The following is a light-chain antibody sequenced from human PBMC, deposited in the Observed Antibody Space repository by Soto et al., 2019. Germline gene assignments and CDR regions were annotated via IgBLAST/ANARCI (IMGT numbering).Light chain of an antibody. V-gene: IGKV3-15*01. CDR3: QQSSTTPLT. J-gene: IGKJ1*01. CDR2: AAS. Sequence: EIEMTQSPATLSVSLGDRATLSCRASQSVSSYVDWYQQKPGQAPRLLIYAASSWDTGIPSRFSGSGSGTDFTLTISSLQPEDFAIYYCQQSSTTPLTFGQGTKVEIK. CDR1: QSVSSY.